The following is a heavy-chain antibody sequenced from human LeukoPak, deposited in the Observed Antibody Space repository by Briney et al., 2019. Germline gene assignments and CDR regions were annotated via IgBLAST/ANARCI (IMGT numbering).Heavy chain of an antibody. J-gene: IGHJ2*01. V-gene: IGHV4-59*01. Sequence: SETLSLTCDVSGDSITSYYWSWIRQPPGKGLEWIGYVFYTGSTNYTPSLKSRVTISQDTPKNQVSLRLSSVTAADTAMYYCARSKSAAIFYWYFDLWGRGTLVTVSS. D-gene: IGHD2-2*01. CDR3: ARSKSAAIFYWYFDL. CDR1: GDSITSYY. CDR2: VFYTGST.